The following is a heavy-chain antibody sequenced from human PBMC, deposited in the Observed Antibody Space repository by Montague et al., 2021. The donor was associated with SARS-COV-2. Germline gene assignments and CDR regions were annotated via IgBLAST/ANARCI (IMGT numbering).Heavy chain of an antibody. Sequence: SLRLSCAASGFTFSSYGMHWVRQAPGKGLEWVAVIPYDGSNKYYADSVKGRFTISRDNSKNTLYLQMDSLRAEDTAVYYCARVLGGYYGMDVWGQGTTVTVSS. J-gene: IGHJ6*02. V-gene: IGHV3-30*03. CDR3: ARVLGGYYGMDV. D-gene: IGHD2/OR15-2a*01. CDR1: GFTFSSYG. CDR2: IPYDGSNK.